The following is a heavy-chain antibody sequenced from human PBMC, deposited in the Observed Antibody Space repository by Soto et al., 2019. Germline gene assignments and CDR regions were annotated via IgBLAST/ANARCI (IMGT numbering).Heavy chain of an antibody. CDR3: ARDPEMANIGYYYYGMDV. Sequence: ASVKVSCKASGYTFTSYYMHWVRQAPGQGLEWMGIINPSGGSTSYAQKFQGRVTMTRDTSTSTVYMELSSLRSEDTAVYYCARDPEMANIGYYYYGMDVWGQGTTVTVSS. J-gene: IGHJ6*02. D-gene: IGHD5-12*01. CDR1: GYTFTSYY. V-gene: IGHV1-46*01. CDR2: INPSGGST.